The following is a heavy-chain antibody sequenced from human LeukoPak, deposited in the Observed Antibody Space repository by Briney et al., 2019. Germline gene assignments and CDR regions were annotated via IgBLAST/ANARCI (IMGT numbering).Heavy chain of an antibody. V-gene: IGHV1-3*03. D-gene: IGHD5-12*01. Sequence: ASVKVSCKASGYTFTNYAMHWVRRAPGQRLEWIGWINAGSGNTKYSQEFQGRVTITRDTSASTAYMELSSLRSEDMAVYYCARGRWVATNQAYYFDDWGQGTLVTVSS. CDR1: GYTFTNYA. J-gene: IGHJ4*02. CDR2: INAGSGNT. CDR3: ARGRWVATNQAYYFDD.